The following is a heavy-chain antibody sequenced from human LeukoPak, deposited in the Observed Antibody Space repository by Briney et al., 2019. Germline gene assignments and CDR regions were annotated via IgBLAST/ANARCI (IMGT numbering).Heavy chain of an antibody. D-gene: IGHD3-16*01. J-gene: IGHJ6*02. Sequence: GGSLRLSCAASGFTFSSYSMNWVRQAPGKGLEWVSSISSSSSYINYADSVKGRFTISRDNAKNSLYLQMNSLRAEDTAVYYCARSPYYDYYYGMDVWGQGTTVTVSS. CDR1: GFTFSSYS. CDR3: ARSPYYDYYYGMDV. V-gene: IGHV3-21*01. CDR2: ISSSSSYI.